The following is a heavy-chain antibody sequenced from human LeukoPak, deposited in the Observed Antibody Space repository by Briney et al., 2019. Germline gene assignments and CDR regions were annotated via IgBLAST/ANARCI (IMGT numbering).Heavy chain of an antibody. Sequence: PGGSLRLSCAASGFTFSSYSMNWVRQAPGKGLEWVSTISIGGTTYHADSVKGRFTISRDNSKSMLYLQMNSLRPEDTAVYSCAKDSRSGSPRAFDSWGQGTLVIVSS. CDR2: ISIGGTT. J-gene: IGHJ4*02. CDR1: GFTFSSYS. CDR3: AKDSRSGSPRAFDS. V-gene: IGHV3-23*01. D-gene: IGHD1-26*01.